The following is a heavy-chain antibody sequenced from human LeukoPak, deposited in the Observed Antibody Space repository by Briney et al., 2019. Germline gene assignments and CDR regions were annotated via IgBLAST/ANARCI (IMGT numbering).Heavy chain of an antibody. CDR1: GGSITTYF. Sequence: SGTLSLTCTVSGGSITTYFWSWIRQAPGKGLEWIGFINYSGSTNSNPALKSRLTMSIDTSRNHFSLKLSSVTAADTAVYYCARGLYCGGDCYPDGFDIWGQGTMVTVS. CDR2: INYSGST. J-gene: IGHJ3*02. V-gene: IGHV4-59*01. CDR3: ARGLYCGGDCYPDGFDI. D-gene: IGHD2-21*02.